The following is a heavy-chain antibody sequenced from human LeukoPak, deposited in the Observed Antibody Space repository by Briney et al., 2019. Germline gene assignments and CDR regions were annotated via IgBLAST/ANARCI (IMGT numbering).Heavy chain of an antibody. D-gene: IGHD2/OR15-2a*01. Sequence: GGSLRLSCAASGFTFSSYWMHWVRQAPGKGLEWVSAINGRGDNTYYADFVKGRFTISRDNSKSTVYLQMNSLRTEDTAVYYCAKDRVSPGFNWFDPWGQGTLVTVSS. CDR1: GFTFSSYW. V-gene: IGHV3-23*01. CDR2: INGRGDNT. J-gene: IGHJ5*02. CDR3: AKDRVSPGFNWFDP.